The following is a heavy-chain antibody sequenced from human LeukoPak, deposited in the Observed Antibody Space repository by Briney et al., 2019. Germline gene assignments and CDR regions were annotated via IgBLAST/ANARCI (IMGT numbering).Heavy chain of an antibody. J-gene: IGHJ4*02. CDR3: ARDRGPMIVGLDY. CDR1: GGSFNFHY. V-gene: IGHV4-34*01. D-gene: IGHD3-22*01. Sequence: SETLSLTCAVYGGSFNFHYWNCIRQSPGKGLEWIGEINLRGSTTYSPSLKSRVTISLDESKNQFSLKLSSVTAADTAVYYCARDRGPMIVGLDYWGQGTLVTVSS. CDR2: INLRGST.